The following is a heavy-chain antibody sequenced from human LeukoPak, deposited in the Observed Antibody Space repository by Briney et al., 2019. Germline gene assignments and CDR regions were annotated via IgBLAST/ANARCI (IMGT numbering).Heavy chain of an antibody. D-gene: IGHD6-19*01. CDR3: GKDGGIAVAGTDY. V-gene: IGHV3-23*01. J-gene: IGHJ4*02. Sequence: GGSLRLSCAASGFTFSSYAMSWVRQAPGKGLEWVSAISGSGGSTYYADSVKGRFTISRDNSKNTLYLQMNSLRAADPAVYYCGKDGGIAVAGTDYWGQGTLVTVSS. CDR2: ISGSGGST. CDR1: GFTFSSYA.